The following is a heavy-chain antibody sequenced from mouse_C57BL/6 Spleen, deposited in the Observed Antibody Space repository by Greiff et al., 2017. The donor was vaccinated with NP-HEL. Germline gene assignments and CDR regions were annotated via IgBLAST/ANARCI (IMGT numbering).Heavy chain of an antibody. Sequence: QVQLKQPGAELVRPGSSVKLSCKASGYTFTSYWMDWVKQRPGQGLEWIGNIYPSDSETHYNQKFKDKATLTVDKSSSTAYMQLSSLTSEDSAVYYCARKTYYYGSSYWGQGTTLTVSS. V-gene: IGHV1-61*01. CDR1: GYTFTSYW. D-gene: IGHD1-1*01. CDR2: IYPSDSET. CDR3: ARKTYYYGSSY. J-gene: IGHJ2*01.